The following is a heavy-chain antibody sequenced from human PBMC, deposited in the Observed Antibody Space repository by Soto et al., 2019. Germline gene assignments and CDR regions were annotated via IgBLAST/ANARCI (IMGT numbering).Heavy chain of an antibody. CDR2: FDPEDGET. J-gene: IGHJ6*03. CDR1: GYTLTELS. CDR3: ATEAGYSSSLDYYYMDV. V-gene: IGHV1-24*01. D-gene: IGHD6-6*01. Sequence: ASVKVSCKVSGYTLTELSMHWVRQAPGKGLEWMGGFDPEDGETIYAQKFQGRVTMTEDTSTDTAYMELSSLRSEDTAVYYCATEAGYSSSLDYYYMDVWGKGTTVTVSS.